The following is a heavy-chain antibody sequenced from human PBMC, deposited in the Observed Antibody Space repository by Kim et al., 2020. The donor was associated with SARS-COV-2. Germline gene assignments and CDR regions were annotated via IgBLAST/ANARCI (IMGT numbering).Heavy chain of an antibody. D-gene: IGHD3-22*01. V-gene: IGHV1-46*03. CDR3: ARSSSGYESAFDI. J-gene: IGHJ3*02. Sequence: KFPGNVTITRGTSTSTVYMELSSLRSEDTAVYYCARSSSGYESAFDIWGQGTMVTVSS.